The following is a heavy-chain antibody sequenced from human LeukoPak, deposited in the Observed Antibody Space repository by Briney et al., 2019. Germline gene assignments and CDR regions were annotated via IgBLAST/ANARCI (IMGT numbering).Heavy chain of an antibody. CDR1: GFTFGSYG. J-gene: IGHJ5*02. D-gene: IGHD5-12*01. Sequence: GGSLRLSCAASGFTFGSYGMHWVRQAPGKGLEWVAVIWYDGSNKYYADSVKGRFTISRDNSKNTLYLQMNSLRAEDTAVYYCARETMGYPSVLDPWGQGTLVTVSS. CDR3: ARETMGYPSVLDP. CDR2: IWYDGSNK. V-gene: IGHV3-33*01.